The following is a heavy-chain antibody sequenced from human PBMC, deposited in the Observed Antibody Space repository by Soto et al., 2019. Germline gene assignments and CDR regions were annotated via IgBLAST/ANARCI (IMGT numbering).Heavy chain of an antibody. CDR2: IYPSGST. CDR1: GGSTSSYY. V-gene: IGHV4-4*07. CDR3: AREGSIAAAGPTSGSYYYYGMDV. Sequence: PSETLSLTCTVSGGSTSSYYWSWIRQPAGKGLEWIGRIYPSGSTNYNPSLKSRVTMSEDTSKNQLSLKMSSVTAADTAVYYCAREGSIAAAGPTSGSYYYYGMDVWGQGTTVT. D-gene: IGHD6-13*01. J-gene: IGHJ6*02.